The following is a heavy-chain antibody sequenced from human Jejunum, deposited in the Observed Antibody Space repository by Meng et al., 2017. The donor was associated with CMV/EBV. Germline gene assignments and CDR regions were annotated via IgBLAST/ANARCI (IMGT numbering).Heavy chain of an antibody. CDR2: LHIHNDNT. D-gene: IGHD1-14*01. CDR3: ASYSPGRGFDQ. V-gene: IGHV1-8*02. CDR1: GNTFIGYY. Sequence: QVQLVQSGADVKKPGASVKVSCKASGNTFIGYYMYWVRQAPGQGLEWMGWLHIHNDNTGYAQKFQGRVSLTRDTSISTAYMELSSLRSDDTAVYYCASYSPGRGFDQWGQGTLVTVSS. J-gene: IGHJ4*02.